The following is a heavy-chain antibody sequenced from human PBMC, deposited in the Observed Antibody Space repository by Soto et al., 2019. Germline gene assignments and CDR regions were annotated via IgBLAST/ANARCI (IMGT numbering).Heavy chain of an antibody. V-gene: IGHV4-59*01. CDR2: VYYSGST. J-gene: IGHJ4*02. CDR1: GGSISGYY. CDR3: AKYRRTDAEGYRLDF. Sequence: SETLSLTCTLSGGSISGYYWSWIRQPPGKGLEWIGYVYYSGSTKYNPSLESRVTISVDMSNNQFSLMLTSVTAADTAVYYCAKYRRTDAEGYRLDFWGQGTLVTVSS. D-gene: IGHD5-12*01.